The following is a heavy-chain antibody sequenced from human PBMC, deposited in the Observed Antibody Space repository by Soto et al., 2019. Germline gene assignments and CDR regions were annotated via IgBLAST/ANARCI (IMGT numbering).Heavy chain of an antibody. V-gene: IGHV1-69*01. CDR1: GGTFSSYA. J-gene: IGHJ5*02. CDR3: ARGPPLWFGESRWLVNWFDP. CDR2: IIPLFGTA. D-gene: IGHD3-10*01. Sequence: QVQLVQSGAEVKKPGSSVKVSCKASGGTFSSYAISWVRQAPGQGLEWMGGIIPLFGTANYAQKFQGRVTITADESTSTAYMELSSLRSEDTAVYYCARGPPLWFGESRWLVNWFDPWGQGTLVTVSS.